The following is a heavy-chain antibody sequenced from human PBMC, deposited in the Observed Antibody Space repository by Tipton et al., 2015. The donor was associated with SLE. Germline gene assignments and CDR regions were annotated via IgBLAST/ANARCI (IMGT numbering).Heavy chain of an antibody. J-gene: IGHJ3*02. Sequence: QLVQSGPEAKKPGASVKVSCKASGYTFTSYGISWVRQAPGQGLEWMGWISAYNGNTNYAQKLQGRVTMTTDTSTSTAYMELSSLRSEDTAVYCGASGGERCAFDIWGQRTIIPVSS. CDR2: ISAYNGNT. V-gene: IGHV1-18*01. D-gene: IGHD1-1*01. CDR3: ASGGERCAFDI. CDR1: GYTFTSYG.